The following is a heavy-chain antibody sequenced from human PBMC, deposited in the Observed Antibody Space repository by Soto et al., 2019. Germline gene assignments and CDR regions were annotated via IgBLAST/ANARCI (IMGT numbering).Heavy chain of an antibody. CDR3: AGDESATDVIDV. Sequence: SEPLSLTCAVSGGCISSRGYYCSWIPQNPGKGLEWIGYIYYSGTTNYIPSLKGGLTISVDTSKNLFSLTLNSMTAPDTAVYYCAGDESATDVIDVWSLGTRVTV. J-gene: IGHJ3*01. V-gene: IGHV4-31*11. CDR1: GGCISSRGYY. CDR2: IYYSGTT.